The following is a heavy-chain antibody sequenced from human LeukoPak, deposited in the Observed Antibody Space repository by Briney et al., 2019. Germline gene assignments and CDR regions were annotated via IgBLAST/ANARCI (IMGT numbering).Heavy chain of an antibody. J-gene: IGHJ4*02. V-gene: IGHV4-4*07. CDR1: GGSISSYY. CDR2: IYTSGST. Sequence: SETLSLTCTVSGGSISSYYWSWIRQPAGKGLEWIGRIYTSGSTNYNPSLKSRVTMSVDTSKDQFSLKLSSVTAADTAVYYCARVVDYGSGSYYNVLDYWGQGTLVTVSS. D-gene: IGHD3-10*01. CDR3: ARVVDYGSGSYYNVLDY.